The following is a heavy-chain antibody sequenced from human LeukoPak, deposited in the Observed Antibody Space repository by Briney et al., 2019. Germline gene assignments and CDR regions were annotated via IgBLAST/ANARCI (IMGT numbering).Heavy chain of an antibody. D-gene: IGHD6-19*01. CDR1: GFTFSSYG. CDR2: INWNGGST. J-gene: IGHJ4*02. CDR3: ARDSDSSDWSTFDY. V-gene: IGHV3-20*04. Sequence: GSLRLSCAASGFTFSSYGMSWVRQAPGKGLEWVSGINWNGGSTGYADSVKGRFTISRDNAKNSLYLQMNSLRAEDTALYYCARDSDSSDWSTFDYWGQGTLVTVSS.